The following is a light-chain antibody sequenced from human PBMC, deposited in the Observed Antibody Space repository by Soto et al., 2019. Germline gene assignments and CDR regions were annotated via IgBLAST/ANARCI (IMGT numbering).Light chain of an antibody. CDR2: FAS. CDR1: QSVSNN. J-gene: IGKJ4*01. Sequence: EIVMTRSPATLSVSPGERATLSCRASQSVSNNLAWYQQKPGQAPRLLIYFASTRATGIPARFSGSGSGTEFTLTISSLQSEDFAVYYCQQYNNWPLTFGGGTKVEIK. V-gene: IGKV3-15*01. CDR3: QQYNNWPLT.